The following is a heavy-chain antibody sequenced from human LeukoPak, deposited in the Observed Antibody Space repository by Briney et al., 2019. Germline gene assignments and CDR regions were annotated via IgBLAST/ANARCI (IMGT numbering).Heavy chain of an antibody. V-gene: IGHV6-1*01. CDR1: GDSVSNNIAT. J-gene: IGHJ4*02. D-gene: IGHD3-10*01. Sequence: SQTLSLTCAISGDSVSNNIATWNWVRQSPSRGLEWLGRTYYRSRWGNAYAISVKSRITINPDTSRNQFSLQLNSVTPEDTAVYYCVRDSDDYYWALDFWGQGTPVTVSS. CDR2: TYYRSRWGN. CDR3: VRDSDDYYWALDF.